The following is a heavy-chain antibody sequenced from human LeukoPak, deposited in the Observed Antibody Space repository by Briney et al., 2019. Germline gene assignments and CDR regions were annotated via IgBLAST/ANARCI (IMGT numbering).Heavy chain of an antibody. J-gene: IGHJ4*02. CDR2: IYHSGST. V-gene: IGHV4-38-2*01. CDR3: ARHRGAITIFGVVIID. CDR1: GYSTSSGYY. Sequence: PSETLSLXCAVSGYSTSSGYYWGWIRQPPGKGLAWIGSIYHSGSTYYNPSLKSRVTISVDTSKNQFSLKLSSVTAADTAVYYCARHRGAITIFGVVIIDWGQGTLVTVSS. D-gene: IGHD3-3*01.